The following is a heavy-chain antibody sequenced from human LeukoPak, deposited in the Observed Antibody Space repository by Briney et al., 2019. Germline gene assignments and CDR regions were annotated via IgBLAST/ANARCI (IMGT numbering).Heavy chain of an antibody. CDR3: AKAEYSSGWYERNYYYYYGMDV. CDR2: ISDDGSNK. Sequence: PGRSLRLSCAASGFTFNKYGMHWVRQAPGKGLEWVAVISDDGSNKNYADSVKGRFTMSRDNSKNIVYLQMNSLRAEDSAVYYCAKAEYSSGWYERNYYYYYGMDVWGQGTTVTVSS. V-gene: IGHV3-30*18. J-gene: IGHJ6*02. CDR1: GFTFNKYG. D-gene: IGHD6-19*01.